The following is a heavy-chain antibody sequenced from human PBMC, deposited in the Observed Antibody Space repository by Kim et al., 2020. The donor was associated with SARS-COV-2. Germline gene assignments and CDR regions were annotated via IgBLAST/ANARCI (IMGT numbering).Heavy chain of an antibody. V-gene: IGHV4-34*01. D-gene: IGHD6-19*01. J-gene: IGHJ6*02. CDR3: ARVDAVAHNGMDV. CDR2: INHSGST. CDR1: GGSFSGYY. Sequence: SETLSLTCAVYGGSFSGYYWSWIRQPPGKGLEWIGEINHSGSTNYNPSLKSRVTISVDTSKNQFSMKLSSVTAADTAVYYCARVDAVAHNGMDVWGQGTTVTVSS.